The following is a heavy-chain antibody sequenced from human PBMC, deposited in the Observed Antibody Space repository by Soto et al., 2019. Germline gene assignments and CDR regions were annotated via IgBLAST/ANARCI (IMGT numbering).Heavy chain of an antibody. CDR3: ARDGAAAGLRIFDY. J-gene: IGHJ4*02. V-gene: IGHV4-4*02. D-gene: IGHD6-13*01. CDR1: GGSISSSNW. CDR2: IYHSGST. Sequence: SETLSLTCAVSGGSISSSNWWGWVRQPPGKGLEWIGEIYHSGSTNYNPSLKSRVTISVDKSKNQFSLKLSSVTAADTAVYYCARDGAAAGLRIFDYWGQGTLVTVSS.